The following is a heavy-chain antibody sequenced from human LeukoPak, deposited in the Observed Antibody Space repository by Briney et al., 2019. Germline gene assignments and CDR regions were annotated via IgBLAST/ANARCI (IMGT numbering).Heavy chain of an antibody. Sequence: PGGSLRLSCAVSGFTFSSYAMSWVRQAPGKGLEWVSTISNSDGKTYYADSVKGRFTISRDISKNTLHLQMSSLTAEDTATYYCAQATGPLRYWGQGTLVTLSS. CDR3: AQATGPLRY. D-gene: IGHD1-1*01. CDR2: ISNSDGKT. V-gene: IGHV3-23*01. CDR1: GFTFSSYA. J-gene: IGHJ4*02.